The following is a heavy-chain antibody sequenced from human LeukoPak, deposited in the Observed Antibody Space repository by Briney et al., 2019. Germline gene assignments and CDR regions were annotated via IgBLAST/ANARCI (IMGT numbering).Heavy chain of an antibody. J-gene: IGHJ3*02. CDR1: GFSFSDYG. V-gene: IGHV3-64*01. D-gene: IGHD1-26*01. CDR3: ARIGATLPDAFDI. CDR2: ISSNGGST. Sequence: SGGSLRLSCAASGFSFSDYGMHWVRQAPGKGLEHVSAISSNGGSTYYANSVKGRFTISRDNSKNTLFLQMGSLRAEDMAVYYCARIGATLPDAFDIWGQGTMVTVSS.